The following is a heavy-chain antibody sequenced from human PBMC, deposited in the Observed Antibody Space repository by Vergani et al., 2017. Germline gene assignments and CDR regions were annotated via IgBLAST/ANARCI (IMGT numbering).Heavy chain of an antibody. CDR2: IYLGDSDT. J-gene: IGHJ2*01. Sequence: VQLVQSGAEVKKPGASVKVSCKASGYTFTSYGISWVRQAPGQGLEWMGIIYLGDSDTRYSPSFQGQVTISADKSISTAYLQWSSLKASDTAMYYCARLDPQLWLPEGYFDLWGRGTLVTVSS. CDR1: GYTFTSYG. D-gene: IGHD5-18*01. CDR3: ARLDPQLWLPEGYFDL. V-gene: IGHV5-51*01.